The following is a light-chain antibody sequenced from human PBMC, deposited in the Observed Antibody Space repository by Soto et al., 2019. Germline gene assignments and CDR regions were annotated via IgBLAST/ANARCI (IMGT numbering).Light chain of an antibody. CDR1: QSVSSN. V-gene: IGKV3-15*01. Sequence: EIVMTQSPATLSVSPGERATLSCRASQSVSSNLAWYQQKPGQAPRLLIYGASTRATGIPARFSGSGSGTEYTLIISSLQSEDFAVYYCQQYESFPRTFGQGTKVEI. CDR2: GAS. J-gene: IGKJ1*01. CDR3: QQYESFPRT.